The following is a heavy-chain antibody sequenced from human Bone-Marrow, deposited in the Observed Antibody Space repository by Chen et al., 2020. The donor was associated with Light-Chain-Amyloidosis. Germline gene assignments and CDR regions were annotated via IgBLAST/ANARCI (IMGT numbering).Heavy chain of an antibody. CDR1: GDSINSRNHC. Sequence: QLQLQESGPGQVKALETLSLTCIVSGDSINSRNHCGGWIRQPPGKGLEWIGSVYYTGTTYYNPSLKSRVTMSIDMSKNQFTLQLTSVTAADTAFYYCARDVTRDYGEGYRGWFDPWGQGTQVIVST. CDR3: ARDVTRDYGEGYRGWFDP. J-gene: IGHJ5*02. CDR2: VYYTGTT. V-gene: IGHV4-39*07. D-gene: IGHD4-17*01.